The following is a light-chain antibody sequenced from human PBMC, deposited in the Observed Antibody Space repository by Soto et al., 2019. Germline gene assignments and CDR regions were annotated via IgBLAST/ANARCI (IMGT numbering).Light chain of an antibody. Sequence: ETVLTQSPDTLSLSPGERATLSCRASQSINSNYFAWYQHKPGQGPRVLIYGASARATGIPDRFSGSGSGTDFTLTITRLEPEDFAVYYCQHYNNWPRTFGQGTKVEIK. CDR2: GAS. V-gene: IGKV3-20*01. CDR3: QHYNNWPRT. CDR1: QSINSNY. J-gene: IGKJ1*01.